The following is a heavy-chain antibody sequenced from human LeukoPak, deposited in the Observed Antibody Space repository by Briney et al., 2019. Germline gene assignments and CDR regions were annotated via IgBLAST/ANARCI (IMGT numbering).Heavy chain of an antibody. Sequence: HPGGSLRLSCAASGFTFDDYTMHWVRQAPGKGLEWVSLISWDGGSTYYADSVKGRFTISRGNSKNSLYLQMNSLRTEDTALYYCAKDIAYSSSWYYFDYWGQGTLVTVSS. J-gene: IGHJ4*02. V-gene: IGHV3-43*01. D-gene: IGHD6-13*01. CDR3: AKDIAYSSSWYYFDY. CDR1: GFTFDDYT. CDR2: ISWDGGST.